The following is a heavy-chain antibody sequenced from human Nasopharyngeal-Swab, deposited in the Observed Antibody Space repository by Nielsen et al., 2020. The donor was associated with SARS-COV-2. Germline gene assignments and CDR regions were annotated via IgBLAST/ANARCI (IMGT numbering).Heavy chain of an antibody. J-gene: IGHJ6*03. CDR1: GGSFSGYY. CDR2: INHSGST. CDR3: ARAHVVVVAATLVWDYYYYMDV. V-gene: IGHV4-34*01. Sequence: SETLSLTFAVYGGSFSGYYWSWIRQPPGKGLEWIGEINHSGSTNYNPSLKSRVTISVDTSKNQFSLKLSSVTAADTAVYYCARAHVVVVAATLVWDYYYYMDVWGKGTTVTVSS. D-gene: IGHD2-15*01.